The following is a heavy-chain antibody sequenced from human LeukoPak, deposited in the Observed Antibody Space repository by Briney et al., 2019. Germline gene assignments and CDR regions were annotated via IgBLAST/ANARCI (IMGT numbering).Heavy chain of an antibody. CDR3: ARFLLGGGAAAGTVDY. CDR1: GGSISSYY. Sequence: PSETPSLTCTVSGGSISSYYWSWIRQPPGKGLEWIGYIYYSGSTNYNPSLKSRVTISVDTSKNQFSLKLSSVTAADTAVYYCARFLLGGGAAAGTVDYWGQGTLVTVSS. J-gene: IGHJ4*02. CDR2: IYYSGST. V-gene: IGHV4-59*01. D-gene: IGHD6-13*01.